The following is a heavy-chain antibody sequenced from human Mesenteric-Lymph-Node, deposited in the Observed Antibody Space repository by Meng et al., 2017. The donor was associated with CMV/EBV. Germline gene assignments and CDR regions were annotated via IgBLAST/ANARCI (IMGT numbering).Heavy chain of an antibody. CDR1: GYSFSDYY. CDR3: ATRHEGGMSGLSD. D-gene: IGHD3-10*01. V-gene: IGHV1-2*02. Sequence: ASVKVSCKVSGYSFSDYYLHWVRQAPGQGLEWVGWIDPYNGATKFAEKFQARVTMTTETSINRASMEMTGLRSDDTAVYYCATRHEGGMSGLSDWGQGTLVTVSS. CDR2: IDPYNGAT. J-gene: IGHJ4*02.